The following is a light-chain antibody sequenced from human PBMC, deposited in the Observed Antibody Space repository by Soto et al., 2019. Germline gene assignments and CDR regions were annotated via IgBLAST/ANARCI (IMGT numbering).Light chain of an antibody. CDR3: QQSSRTSPVT. V-gene: IGKV1-39*01. Sequence: DIQMTQSPSSMPASVGDRVTLTCRASQSISTFLNWYQLKPGTPPKLLIYAASRLQSGVPSRFSGSGSGTDFTLTISSLQPEDFATYYCQQSSRTSPVTFGGGTKVDIK. CDR2: AAS. CDR1: QSISTF. J-gene: IGKJ4*01.